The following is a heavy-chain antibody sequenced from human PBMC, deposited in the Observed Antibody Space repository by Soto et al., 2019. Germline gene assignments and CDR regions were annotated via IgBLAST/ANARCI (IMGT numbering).Heavy chain of an antibody. CDR1: GCTFSSDA. D-gene: IGHD3-22*01. CDR2: IIPIFGTI. V-gene: IGHV1-69*06. J-gene: IGHJ4*02. Sequence: SVKVSCKRSGCTFSSDAITWVRQAPGQGLEWMGGIIPIFGTINRARKFQGRVTITADKTTTTDYMELSSLRSEDTAVYDCAGDKSAESSGYRYYFDYWGQGTLVTVSS. CDR3: AGDKSAESSGYRYYFDY.